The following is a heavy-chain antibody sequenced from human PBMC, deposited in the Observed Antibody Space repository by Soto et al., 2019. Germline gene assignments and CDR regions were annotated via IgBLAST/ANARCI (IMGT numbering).Heavy chain of an antibody. V-gene: IGHV1-8*01. Sequence: ASVKVSCKASGYAFSNNVISWVRQSTGQGLEWMGWMNPNSGNGGYAQKFQGRVTMTRDTSTSTAYMELSSLASDDTAIYYCARMATSGTLNWFDPWGQGTLVTVSS. CDR3: ARMATSGTLNWFDP. J-gene: IGHJ5*02. CDR1: GYAFSNNV. CDR2: MNPNSGNG.